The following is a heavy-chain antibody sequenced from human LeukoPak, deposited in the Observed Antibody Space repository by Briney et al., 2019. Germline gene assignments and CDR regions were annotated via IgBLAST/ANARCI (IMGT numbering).Heavy chain of an antibody. J-gene: IGHJ2*01. V-gene: IGHV3-23*01. Sequence: GGSLRLSCAASGFTFSSYAMSWVRQAPGKGLEWVSAISGSGGSTYYANSVKGRFTISRDNAKNSLYLQLNSLRAKDTAVYYCTREDNWYFDLWGRGTLVTVSS. CDR3: TREDNWYFDL. CDR2: ISGSGGST. CDR1: GFTFSSYA.